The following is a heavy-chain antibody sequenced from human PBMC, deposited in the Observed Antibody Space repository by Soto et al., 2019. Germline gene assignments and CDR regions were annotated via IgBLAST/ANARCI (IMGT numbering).Heavy chain of an antibody. Sequence: GGSLRLSCAASGFTFSSYAMHWVRQAPGKGLEWVAVISYDGSNKYYADSVKGRFTISRDNSKNTLYLQMNSLRAEDTAVYYCARIPSQRRLRIAAQHSLEYFQHWGQGTLVTVSS. D-gene: IGHD6-25*01. CDR3: ARIPSQRRLRIAAQHSLEYFQH. V-gene: IGHV3-30-3*01. J-gene: IGHJ1*01. CDR1: GFTFSSYA. CDR2: ISYDGSNK.